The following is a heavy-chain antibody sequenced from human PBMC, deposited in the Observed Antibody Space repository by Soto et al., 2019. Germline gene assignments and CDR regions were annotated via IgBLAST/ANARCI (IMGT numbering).Heavy chain of an antibody. V-gene: IGHV3-21*01. Sequence: WGSLRLSCAACGFSVSIYTMAWVCQATGRGLEWVSSIGTSSSYIYYADSVKGRFTISRDNAKNSLFLQMNSLRADDTAVYYCARDSVRDYLYYYYGMDVWGQGTTVTVSS. D-gene: IGHD4-17*01. J-gene: IGHJ6*02. CDR2: IGTSSSYI. CDR3: ARDSVRDYLYYYYGMDV. CDR1: GFSVSIYT.